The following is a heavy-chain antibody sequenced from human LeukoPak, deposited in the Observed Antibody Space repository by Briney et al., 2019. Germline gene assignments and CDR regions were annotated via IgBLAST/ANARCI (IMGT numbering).Heavy chain of an antibody. D-gene: IGHD3-10*01. V-gene: IGHV3-21*01. J-gene: IGHJ3*02. Sequence: GGFLRDSWAASGFTFSAHSMNWGGQAPGKGLEWVASISSSSSYRYYADSMQGRFTISRDNAKNSLYLQMNSLRAEDTAVYYCARDAYGSGSYHAFDIWGQGTMVTVSS. CDR2: ISSSSSYR. CDR1: GFTFSAHS. CDR3: ARDAYGSGSYHAFDI.